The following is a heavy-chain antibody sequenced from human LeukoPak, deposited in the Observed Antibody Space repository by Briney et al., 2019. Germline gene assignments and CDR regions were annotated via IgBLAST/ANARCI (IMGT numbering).Heavy chain of an antibody. CDR1: GGTFSRYA. D-gene: IGHD5-24*01. J-gene: IGHJ4*02. CDR2: IIPIFGTA. CDR3: ARGRRWLQLGDFDY. Sequence: ASVKVSCKASGGTFSRYAISWARQAPGQGLEWMGGIIPIFGTANYAQKFQGRVTITADESTSTACMELSSLRSEDTAVYYCARGRRWLQLGDFDYWGQGTLVTVSS. V-gene: IGHV1-69*13.